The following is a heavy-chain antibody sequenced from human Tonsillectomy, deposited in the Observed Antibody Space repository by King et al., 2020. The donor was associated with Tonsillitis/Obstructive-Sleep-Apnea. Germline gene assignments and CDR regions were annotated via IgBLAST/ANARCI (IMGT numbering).Heavy chain of an antibody. CDR2: SYSSGST. V-gene: IGHV4-39*01. Sequence: QLQESGPGLVKPSETLSLTCTVSGGSITSSSYYWGWIRQPPGKGLEWIGYSYSSGSTYYNPSLKSRVTISVETSKNQFSLKLNSVNAADTAVYYCAVRGSAHSTSSNWFDPWGQGTLVSVSS. J-gene: IGHJ5*02. D-gene: IGHD6-6*01. CDR1: GGSITSSSYY. CDR3: AVRGSAHSTSSNWFDP.